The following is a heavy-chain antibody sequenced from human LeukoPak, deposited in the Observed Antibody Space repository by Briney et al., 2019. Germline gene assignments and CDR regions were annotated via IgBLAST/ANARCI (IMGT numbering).Heavy chain of an antibody. Sequence: SETLSLTCAVSGGSFSTYYWSLIRQPPGKGLEWIGEINHSGSTNYNPSLKSRVTISIDTSKNQFSLKVSSVTAADTAVYYCARAFSYNFGYYYGMDVWGQGTTVTVSS. D-gene: IGHD5-24*01. CDR1: GGSFSTYY. J-gene: IGHJ6*02. CDR2: INHSGST. V-gene: IGHV4-34*01. CDR3: ARAFSYNFGYYYGMDV.